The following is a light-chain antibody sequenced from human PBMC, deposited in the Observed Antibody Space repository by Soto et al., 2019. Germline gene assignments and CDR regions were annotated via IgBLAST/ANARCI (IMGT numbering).Light chain of an antibody. CDR3: AAWDDSLNGVV. CDR2: SNN. J-gene: IGLJ2*01. CDR1: SSSIGSNT. V-gene: IGLV1-44*01. Sequence: QSVLTQPPSASGTPGQRVTISSSGSSSSIGSNTVNWYQQLPGTAPKLLIYSNNQRPSGVPDRFSGSKSGTSASLSISGLQSEDEADYYCAAWDDSLNGVVFGGGTPLTVL.